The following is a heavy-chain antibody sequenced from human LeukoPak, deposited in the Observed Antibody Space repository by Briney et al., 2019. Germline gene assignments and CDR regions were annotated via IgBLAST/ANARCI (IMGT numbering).Heavy chain of an antibody. Sequence: ASVKVSCKASGYTFTSYGISWVRQAPGQGLEWMGWISAYKGNTNYAQKLQGRVTMTTDTSTSTAYMELRSLRSDDTAVYYCARGGDLKLKGGYIGYWGQGTLVTVSS. D-gene: IGHD5-24*01. CDR2: ISAYKGNT. CDR1: GYTFTSYG. J-gene: IGHJ4*02. CDR3: ARGGDLKLKGGYIGY. V-gene: IGHV1-18*01.